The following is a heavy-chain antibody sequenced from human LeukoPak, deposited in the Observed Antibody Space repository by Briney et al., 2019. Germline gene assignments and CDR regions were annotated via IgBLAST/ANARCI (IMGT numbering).Heavy chain of an antibody. CDR3: ARSSLVVTYYYYGMDA. J-gene: IGHJ6*02. CDR2: IIPIFGTA. Sequence: ASVKVSCKASGGTFSSYAISWVRQAPGQGLEWMGGIIPIFGTANYAQKFQGRVTITADESTSTAYMELSSLRSEDTAVYYCARSSLVVTYYYYGMDAWGQGTTVTVSS. D-gene: IGHD3-22*01. CDR1: GGTFSSYA. V-gene: IGHV1-69*13.